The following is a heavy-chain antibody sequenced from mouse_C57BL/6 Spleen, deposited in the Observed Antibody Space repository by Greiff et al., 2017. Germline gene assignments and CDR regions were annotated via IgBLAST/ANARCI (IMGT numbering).Heavy chain of an antibody. CDR3: ARGGITTVVECYAMDY. Sequence: EVKLMESGPELVKPGASVKISCKASGYSFTDYNMNWVKQSNGKSLEWIGVINPNYGTTSYNQKFKGKATLTVDQSSSTAYMQLNSLTSEDSAVYYCARGGITTVVECYAMDYWGQGTSVTVSS. CDR1: GYSFTDYN. CDR2: INPNYGTT. D-gene: IGHD1-1*01. J-gene: IGHJ4*01. V-gene: IGHV1-39*01.